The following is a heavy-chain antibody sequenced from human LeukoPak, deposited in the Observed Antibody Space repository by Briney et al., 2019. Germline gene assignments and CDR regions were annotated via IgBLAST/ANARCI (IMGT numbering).Heavy chain of an antibody. D-gene: IGHD3-16*01. CDR1: GFTFSSFG. J-gene: IGHJ6*02. V-gene: IGHV3-33*01. CDR2: IWYDGSNK. Sequence: PGGSLRLSCAASGFTFSSFGMHWVRQAPDKGLEWVALIWYDGSNKHYADSVKGRYTISRGNSKNTLFLHMNSLRAEDTAVYFCARFRDGVFSGGDYYNGMDVWGQGTTVTVSS. CDR3: ARFRDGVFSGGDYYNGMDV.